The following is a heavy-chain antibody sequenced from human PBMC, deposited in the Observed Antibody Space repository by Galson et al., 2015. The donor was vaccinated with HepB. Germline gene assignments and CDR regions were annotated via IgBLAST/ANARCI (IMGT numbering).Heavy chain of an antibody. Sequence: SLRLSCAASGFTFSSYGMHWVRQAPGKGLEWVAVISYDGSNKYYADSVKGRFTISRDNSKNTLYLQMNSLRAEDTAVYYCARPTETMIVVVRPIDYWGQGTLVTVSS. CDR3: ARPTETMIVVVRPIDY. CDR2: ISYDGSNK. D-gene: IGHD3-22*01. J-gene: IGHJ4*02. V-gene: IGHV3-30*03. CDR1: GFTFSSYG.